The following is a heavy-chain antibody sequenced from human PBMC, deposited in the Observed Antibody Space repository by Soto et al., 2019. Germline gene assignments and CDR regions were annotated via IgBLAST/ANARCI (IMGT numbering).Heavy chain of an antibody. CDR2: IYYSGST. Sequence: SETLSLTCTVSGGSISSYYWSWIRQPPGKGLEWIGYIYYSGSTNYNPSLKSRVTISVDTSKNQFSLKLSSVTAADTAVYYCAREYLQLGLDYWGQGTLVTVSS. CDR1: GGSISSYY. CDR3: AREYLQLGLDY. J-gene: IGHJ4*02. D-gene: IGHD5-18*01. V-gene: IGHV4-59*01.